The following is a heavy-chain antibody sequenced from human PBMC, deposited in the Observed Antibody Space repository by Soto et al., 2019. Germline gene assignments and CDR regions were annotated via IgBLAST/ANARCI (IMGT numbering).Heavy chain of an antibody. CDR1: GGPITTGGHF. D-gene: IGHD1-26*01. J-gene: IGHJ4*02. CDR3: ARAVSGSYLDS. CDR2: IYYSGTT. Sequence: QVQLQESGPGLVKASQTLSLTCTVSGGPITTGGHFWSWIRQYPGKGLEGIGYIYYSGTTHYNPSLKSRVTSTVDMSKRQFSLNLSSVTAADTAVYYCARAVSGSYLDSWGQGTLVSVSS. V-gene: IGHV4-31*03.